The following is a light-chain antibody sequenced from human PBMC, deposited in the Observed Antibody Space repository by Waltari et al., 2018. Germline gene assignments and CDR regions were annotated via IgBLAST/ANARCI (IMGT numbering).Light chain of an antibody. J-gene: IGLJ3*02. CDR1: SSNIGTNY. CDR2: RND. V-gene: IGLV1-47*01. CDR3: AAWDDGRSGPV. Sequence: QSVLTQPPSVSGTPGQGVTISCSGSSSNIGTNYVYWYQQLPRTAPNLLIFRNDPRPSGVPDRFSASKSGTSAALAISVLRSEDEADYYCAAWDDGRSGPVFGGGTKLTVL.